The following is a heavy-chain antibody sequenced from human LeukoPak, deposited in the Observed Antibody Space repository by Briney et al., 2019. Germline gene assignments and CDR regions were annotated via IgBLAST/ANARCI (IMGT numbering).Heavy chain of an antibody. D-gene: IGHD2-15*01. Sequence: ASVKVSCKASGYTFTGYYMHWVRQAPGQGLEWMGWINPNSGGTNYAQKFQGRVTMTRDTSISTAYMELSRLRSDDTAVYYCARDLGRVSSFDYWGQGTLVTVSS. CDR1: GYTFTGYY. V-gene: IGHV1-2*02. CDR3: ARDLGRVSSFDY. J-gene: IGHJ4*02. CDR2: INPNSGGT.